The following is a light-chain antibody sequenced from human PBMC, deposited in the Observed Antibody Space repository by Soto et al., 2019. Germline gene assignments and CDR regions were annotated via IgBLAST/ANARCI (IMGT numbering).Light chain of an antibody. J-gene: IGKJ3*01. Sequence: DIQLTQSPSFLSASVGDRVTITCRASQGISSYLAWYQQKPGKAPKLLIYAASTLQSGVPSRFSGSGSGAEFTLTMSSLQPEDFATYYCQQGGTFGPGTKVDI. CDR2: AAS. V-gene: IGKV1-9*01. CDR1: QGISSY. CDR3: QQGGT.